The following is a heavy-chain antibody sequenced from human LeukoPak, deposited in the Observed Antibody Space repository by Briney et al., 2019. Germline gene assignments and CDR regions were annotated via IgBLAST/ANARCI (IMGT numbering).Heavy chain of an antibody. D-gene: IGHD2-15*01. CDR3: ASIYCSGGSCHD. CDR1: GFTFSSYS. Sequence: GGSLRLSCAAPGFTFSSYSMNWVRQAPGKGLEWVSSISSSSYIYYADSVKGRFTISRDNAKNSLYLQMNSLRAEDTAVYYCASIYCSGGSCHDWGQGTLVTVSS. CDR2: ISSSSYI. J-gene: IGHJ4*02. V-gene: IGHV3-21*01.